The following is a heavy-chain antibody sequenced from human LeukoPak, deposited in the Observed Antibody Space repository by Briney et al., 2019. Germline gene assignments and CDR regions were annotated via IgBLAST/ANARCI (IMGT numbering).Heavy chain of an antibody. D-gene: IGHD2-2*01. Sequence: GGSLRLSCAASGFTFSSYWMSWARQAPGKGLEWVANIKQDGSEKYYVDSVKGRFTISRDNAKNSLYLQMNSLRAEDTAVYYCARVEGYCSSTSCRPNYFDLWGRGTLVTVSS. CDR3: ARVEGYCSSTSCRPNYFDL. CDR2: IKQDGSEK. J-gene: IGHJ2*01. V-gene: IGHV3-7*01. CDR1: GFTFSSYW.